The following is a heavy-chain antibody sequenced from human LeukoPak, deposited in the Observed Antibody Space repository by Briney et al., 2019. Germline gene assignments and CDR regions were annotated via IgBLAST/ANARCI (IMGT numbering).Heavy chain of an antibody. D-gene: IGHD3-22*01. CDR1: GYTFTSYA. Sequence: ASVKVSCKASGYTFTSYAMNWVRQAPGQGLEWMGWINTNTGNPTYAQGFTGRFVFSLDTSVSTAYLQISSLKAEDTAVYYCARARYYYDSSGYYPPDYWGQGTLVTVSS. CDR3: ARARYYYDSSGYYPPDY. V-gene: IGHV7-4-1*02. CDR2: INTNTGNP. J-gene: IGHJ4*02.